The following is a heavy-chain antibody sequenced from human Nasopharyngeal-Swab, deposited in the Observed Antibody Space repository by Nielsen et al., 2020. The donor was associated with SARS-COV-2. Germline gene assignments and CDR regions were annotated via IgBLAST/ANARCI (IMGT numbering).Heavy chain of an antibody. J-gene: IGHJ4*02. D-gene: IGHD1-26*01. Sequence: GGSLRLSCKGSGYSFTSYWIGWVRQMPGKGLEWMGVIHPGDSDTRYSPSFQGQVTISADKSISTAYLQWSSLKASDTAMYYCSRGNYNPDYWGQGTLVTVSS. V-gene: IGHV5-51*01. CDR1: GYSFTSYW. CDR3: SRGNYNPDY. CDR2: IHPGDSDT.